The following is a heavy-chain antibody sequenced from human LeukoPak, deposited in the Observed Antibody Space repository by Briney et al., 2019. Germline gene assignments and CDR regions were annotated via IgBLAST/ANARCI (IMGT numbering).Heavy chain of an antibody. Sequence: SETLSLTCTVSGGSISSSSYYWGWIRQPPGKGLEWIGSIYYSGSTYYNPSLKSRVTISVDTSKNQFSLKLSSVTAADTAVYYCARGSNSNWYLLDYWGQGTLVTVSS. CDR3: ARGSNSNWYLLDY. D-gene: IGHD6-13*01. J-gene: IGHJ4*02. V-gene: IGHV4-39*07. CDR1: GGSISSSSYY. CDR2: IYYSGST.